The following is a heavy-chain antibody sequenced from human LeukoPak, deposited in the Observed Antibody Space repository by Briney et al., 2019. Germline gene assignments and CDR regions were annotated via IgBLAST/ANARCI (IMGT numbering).Heavy chain of an antibody. J-gene: IGHJ4*02. Sequence: SETLSLTCTVSGGSISSYYWSWIRQPPGKGLEWIGYIYYSGSTNYNPSLKSRVTISVDTSKNQFSLKLSSVTAADTAVYYCARHMGGPRGGSCGFDYWGQGTLVTVSS. CDR3: ARHMGGPRGGSCGFDY. CDR1: GGSISSYY. V-gene: IGHV4-59*08. D-gene: IGHD2-15*01. CDR2: IYYSGST.